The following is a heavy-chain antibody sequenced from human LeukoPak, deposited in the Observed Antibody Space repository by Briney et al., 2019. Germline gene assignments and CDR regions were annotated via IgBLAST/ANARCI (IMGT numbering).Heavy chain of an antibody. Sequence: QPGGSLRLSCAASGFTFSSYAMSWVRQAPGKGLEWVSAISASGGSTYYADSVKGRFTISRDSPKNTLYLQMNSLRAEDTAVYYCAKSEQRYCSGGSCPLSAFDTWGQGTMVTVSS. D-gene: IGHD2-15*01. CDR2: ISASGGST. CDR1: GFTFSSYA. J-gene: IGHJ3*02. CDR3: AKSEQRYCSGGSCPLSAFDT. V-gene: IGHV3-23*01.